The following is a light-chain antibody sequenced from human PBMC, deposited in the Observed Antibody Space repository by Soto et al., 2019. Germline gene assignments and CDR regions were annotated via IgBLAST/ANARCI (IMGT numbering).Light chain of an antibody. J-gene: IGKJ4*01. CDR2: DAS. V-gene: IGKV3-11*01. CDR1: QTVGYY. CDR3: RQRSSWPLT. Sequence: DIVLTQSPVTLSLYPGERATLSCRASQTVGYYLAWYQQKAGQAPRPLIYDASNRAPGIPARFSGNGSGTDFTLTISSLEPEDFAVYYCRQRSSWPLTFGGGTKVDTK.